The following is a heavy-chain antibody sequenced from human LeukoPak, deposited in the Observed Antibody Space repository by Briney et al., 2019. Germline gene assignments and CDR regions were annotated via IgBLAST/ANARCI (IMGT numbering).Heavy chain of an antibody. Sequence: ASVKVSCKASGYTFTSYGISWVRQAPGQGLEWMGWISAYNGNTNYAQKLQGRVTMTTDTSTSTAYMELRSLRSDDTAVYYCARDGIPYSSSWYQLYLLYYYYMDVWGKGTTVTVSS. D-gene: IGHD6-13*01. CDR2: ISAYNGNT. CDR1: GYTFTSYG. V-gene: IGHV1-18*01. CDR3: ARDGIPYSSSWYQLYLLYYYYMDV. J-gene: IGHJ6*03.